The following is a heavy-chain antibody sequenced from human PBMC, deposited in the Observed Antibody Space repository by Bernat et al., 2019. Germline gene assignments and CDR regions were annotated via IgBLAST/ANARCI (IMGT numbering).Heavy chain of an antibody. J-gene: IGHJ6*03. CDR2: ISYDGSNK. CDR3: VQTRYYYYMDV. CDR1: GFTFSSYA. V-gene: IGHV3-30*01. Sequence: QVQLVESGGGVVQPGRSLRLSCAASGFTFSSYAMHWVRQAPGKGLEWVAVISYDGSNKYYADSVKGRFTISRDNSKNTLYLQMNSLRAEDTAVYYCVQTRYYYYMDVWGKGTTVTVSS.